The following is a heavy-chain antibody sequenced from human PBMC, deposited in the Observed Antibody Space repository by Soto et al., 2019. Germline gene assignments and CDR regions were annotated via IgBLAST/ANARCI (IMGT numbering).Heavy chain of an antibody. V-gene: IGHV1-69*01. CDR2: FVPLFGTT. CDR1: GGTFSGYV. Sequence: QLVQSGSEVKKPGSSVKVSCQASGGTFSGYVVTWVRQAPGQGLEWMGEFVPLFGTTNYAQRFSGRITITAEESTSTAYMELRTLGSDYTAVYYCATHGLGVSSPPYFDNWGQGTLVTVSS. CDR3: ATHGLGVSSPPYFDN. J-gene: IGHJ4*02. D-gene: IGHD3-16*01.